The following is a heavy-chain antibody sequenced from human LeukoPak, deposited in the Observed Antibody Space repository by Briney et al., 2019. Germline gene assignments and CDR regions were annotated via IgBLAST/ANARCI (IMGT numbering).Heavy chain of an antibody. CDR3: ARAGVLRFLNWFDP. Sequence: SETLSLTCTVSGDSISSSSYYWGWIRQPPGKGLEWIGSIYYSGSTYYNPSLKSRVTISVDTSKNQFSLKPSSVTAADTAVYYCARAGVLRFLNWFDPWGQGTLVTVSS. J-gene: IGHJ5*02. D-gene: IGHD3-3*01. CDR1: GDSISSSSYY. CDR2: IYYSGST. V-gene: IGHV4-39*01.